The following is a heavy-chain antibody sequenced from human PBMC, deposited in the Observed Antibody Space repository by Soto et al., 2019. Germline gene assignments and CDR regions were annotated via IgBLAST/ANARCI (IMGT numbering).Heavy chain of an antibody. CDR2: ISPRSGGT. CDR3: ARPPGYISDWYYFDL. D-gene: IGHD3-9*01. J-gene: IGHJ4*02. Sequence: ASVNVSCKASGYTFIDYYMHWVRQAPGQGFEWMGRISPRSGGTNYAQKFQGRATMTWDTSLNTACMELSSLISEDTAVYYCARPPGYISDWYYFDLWGQGTLVTVSS. CDR1: GYTFIDYY. V-gene: IGHV1-2*02.